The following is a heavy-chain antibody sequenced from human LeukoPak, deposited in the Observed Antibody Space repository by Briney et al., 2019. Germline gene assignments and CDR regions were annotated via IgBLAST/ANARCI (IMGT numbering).Heavy chain of an antibody. CDR1: GFTFNNYA. Sequence: GGSLRLSCAASGFTFNNYAMSWVRQAPGKGLEWVSGISGNGGSTHYADSVKGRFTISRDNSKNTLDLQMNSLRAEDTAVYYCAKISWDGRGTFDWGRGTLVTVSS. V-gene: IGHV3-23*01. CDR3: AKISWDGRGTFD. J-gene: IGHJ4*02. CDR2: ISGNGGST. D-gene: IGHD1/OR15-1a*01.